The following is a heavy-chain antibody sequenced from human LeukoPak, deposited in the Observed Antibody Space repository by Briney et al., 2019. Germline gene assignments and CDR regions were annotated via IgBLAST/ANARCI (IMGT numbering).Heavy chain of an antibody. V-gene: IGHV4-34*01. J-gene: IGHJ4*02. Sequence: PSETLSLTCAVYGGSFSGYYWTWIRQPPGKGLEWIGEINQSGSTNYKPSLKSRVTISVDTSKNQLSLMLSSVTAADTAVYYCARREFPLLGPYFFDYWGQGTLVTVSS. D-gene: IGHD7-27*01. CDR2: INQSGST. CDR3: ARREFPLLGPYFFDY. CDR1: GGSFSGYY.